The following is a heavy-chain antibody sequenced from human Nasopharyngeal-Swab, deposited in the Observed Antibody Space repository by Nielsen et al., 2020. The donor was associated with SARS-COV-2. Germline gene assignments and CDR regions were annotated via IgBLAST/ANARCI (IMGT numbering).Heavy chain of an antibody. J-gene: IGHJ3*02. CDR2: IYYSGST. CDR1: GCSISSGGYY. V-gene: IGHV4-31*03. Sequence: SQTLSLTCTVSGCSISSGGYYWLWIRQHPGKGLEWIGYIYYSGSTYYNPSLKSRVTISVYTSKNQFSLKLSSVTAADTAVYYCARARITMIVVVDAFDIWGQGTMVTVSS. D-gene: IGHD3-22*01. CDR3: ARARITMIVVVDAFDI.